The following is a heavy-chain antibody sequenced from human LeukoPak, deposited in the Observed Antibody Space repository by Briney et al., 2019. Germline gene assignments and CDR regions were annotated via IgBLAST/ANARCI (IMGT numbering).Heavy chain of an antibody. CDR2: IYHSGRA. J-gene: IGHJ4*02. CDR1: GYSISSDYY. Sequence: SETLSLTCSVSGYSISSDYYWGWIRQPPGKGLEWIGSIYHSGRAYYNPSLKSRVTISVDTSKNQFSLKLSSVTAADTAVYYCARVDSTNWYEYRGYFDYWGQGTLVTVSS. D-gene: IGHD6-13*01. V-gene: IGHV4-38-2*02. CDR3: ARVDSTNWYEYRGYFDY.